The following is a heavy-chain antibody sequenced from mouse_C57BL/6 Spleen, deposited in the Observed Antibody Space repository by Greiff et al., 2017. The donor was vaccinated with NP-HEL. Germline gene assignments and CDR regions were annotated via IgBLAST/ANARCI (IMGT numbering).Heavy chain of an antibody. CDR1: GFTFSDYG. Sequence: DVQLVESGGGLVKPGGSLKLSCAASGFTFSDYGMHWVRQAPEKGLEWVAYISSGSSTIYYADTVKGRFTISRDNAKNTLFLQMTSLRSEDTAMYYCARDGDYDVRYAMDYWGQGTSVTVSS. D-gene: IGHD2-4*01. V-gene: IGHV5-17*01. CDR2: ISSGSSTI. CDR3: ARDGDYDVRYAMDY. J-gene: IGHJ4*01.